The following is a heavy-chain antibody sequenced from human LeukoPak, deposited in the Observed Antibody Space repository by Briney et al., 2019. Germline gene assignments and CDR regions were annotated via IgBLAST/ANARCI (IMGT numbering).Heavy chain of an antibody. J-gene: IGHJ4*02. V-gene: IGHV3-23*01. CDR2: ISGSGGST. CDR1: GFTFSSYA. D-gene: IGHD3-22*01. CDR3: AKEYYYDSSGYGDY. Sequence: GGPLRLSCAASGFTFSSYAMSWVRQAPGKGLEWVSAISGSGGSTYYADSVKGRFTISRDNSKNTLYLQMNSLRAEDTAVYYCAKEYYYDSSGYGDYWGQGTLVTVSS.